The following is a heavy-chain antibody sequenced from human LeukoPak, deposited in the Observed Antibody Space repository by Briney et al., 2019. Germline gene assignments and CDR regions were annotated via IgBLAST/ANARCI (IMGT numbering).Heavy chain of an antibody. V-gene: IGHV3-30*02. Sequence: GGSLRLSCAASGFTFSSYGMHWVRQAPGKGLEWVAFIRYDGSNKYYADSVKGRFTISRDNSKNTLYLQMNSLRAEDTAVYYCARSPDPYYDFWSGYYTFDYWGQGTLVTVSS. CDR2: IRYDGSNK. J-gene: IGHJ4*02. CDR1: GFTFSSYG. D-gene: IGHD3-3*01. CDR3: ARSPDPYYDFWSGYYTFDY.